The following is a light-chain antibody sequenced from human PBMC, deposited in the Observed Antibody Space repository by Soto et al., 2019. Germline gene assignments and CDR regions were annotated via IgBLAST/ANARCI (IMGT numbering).Light chain of an antibody. CDR1: QSVTSNY. CDR3: QRYGSSRPWT. V-gene: IGKV3-20*01. CDR2: GAS. J-gene: IGKJ1*01. Sequence: EIVFAQSPGTQSLSPGEGPTLACRVSQSVTSNYIAWYQRKPGEATRLLIYGASSRANGIPDRFSGSGSGTDFTLTISRLEPADFSLYYCQRYGSSRPWTFGQGTKVEI.